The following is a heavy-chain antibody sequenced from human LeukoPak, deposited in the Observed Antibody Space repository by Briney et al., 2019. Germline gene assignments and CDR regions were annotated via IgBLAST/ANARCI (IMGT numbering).Heavy chain of an antibody. J-gene: IGHJ6*03. CDR1: GGSISSSSYY. CDR3: ASTVLRYFDWLWGNYYYYMDV. Sequence: SETLSLTCTVSGGSISSSSYYWGWIRQPPGKGLEWIGSIYYSGSTYYNPSLKSRVTISVDTSKNQFSLKLSSVTAADTAVYYCASTVLRYFDWLWGNYYYYMDVWGKGTTVTISS. D-gene: IGHD3-9*01. V-gene: IGHV4-39*01. CDR2: IYYSGST.